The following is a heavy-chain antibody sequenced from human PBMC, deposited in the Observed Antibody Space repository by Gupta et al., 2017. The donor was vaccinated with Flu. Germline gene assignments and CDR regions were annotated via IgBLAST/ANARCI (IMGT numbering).Heavy chain of an antibody. CDR2: TYPSDSDT. D-gene: IGHD2-2*01. Sequence: EVQLVQSGAEVKKPGESLKISCKGSGYSFTSYWIGWVRQMPGKGLEWMGITYPSDSDTRYSPSFQGQVTISVDKSIATAYLQWRSLKASDTAMYYCARHIYAMGNYYYFYMDVWGKGTTVTVSS. V-gene: IGHV5-51*01. J-gene: IGHJ6*03. CDR3: ARHIYAMGNYYYFYMDV. CDR1: GYSFTSYW.